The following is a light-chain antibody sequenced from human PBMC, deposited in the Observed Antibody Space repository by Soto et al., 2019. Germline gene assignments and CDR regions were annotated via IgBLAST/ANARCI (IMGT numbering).Light chain of an antibody. V-gene: IGKV1-5*03. CDR3: QQYGSSSPWT. Sequence: DIQMTQSPSTLSASVGDRVTITCRASQSVGSWLAWYQQKPEKAPKLLIYKASSLESGVPSRFSGSGSGTEFSLTISSLQPDDFASYHCQQYGSSSPWTFGQGTKVEIK. J-gene: IGKJ1*01. CDR2: KAS. CDR1: QSVGSW.